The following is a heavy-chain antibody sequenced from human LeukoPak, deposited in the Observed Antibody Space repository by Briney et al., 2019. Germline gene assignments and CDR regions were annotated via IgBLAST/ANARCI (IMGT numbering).Heavy chain of an antibody. CDR1: GFTFSSYA. D-gene: IGHD6-19*01. V-gene: IGHV3-23*01. Sequence: PGGSLRLSCAASGFTFSSYAMSWVRQAPGKGLEWVSAIGGSGGSTYYADSVKGRFTISRDNSKNTLYLQMNSLRAEDTAVYYCAKDLLWLVWSGFDYWGQGTLVTVSS. CDR2: IGGSGGST. J-gene: IGHJ4*02. CDR3: AKDLLWLVWSGFDY.